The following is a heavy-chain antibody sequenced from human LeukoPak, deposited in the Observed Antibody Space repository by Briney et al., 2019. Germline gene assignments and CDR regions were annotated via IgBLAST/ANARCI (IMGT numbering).Heavy chain of an antibody. D-gene: IGHD6-13*01. V-gene: IGHV1-69*05. Sequence: ASVKVSCKASGGTFSSYAISWVRQAPGQGLEWMGGIIPIFGTANYAQKFQGRVTITTDESTSTAYMELGSLRSEDTAVYYCARGIAAAYYYYYMDVWGKGTTVTVSS. J-gene: IGHJ6*03. CDR2: IIPIFGTA. CDR3: ARGIAAAYYYYYMDV. CDR1: GGTFSSYA.